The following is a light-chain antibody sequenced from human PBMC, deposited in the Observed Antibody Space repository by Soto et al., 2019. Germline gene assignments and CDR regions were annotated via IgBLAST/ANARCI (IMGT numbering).Light chain of an antibody. CDR1: QSVTSSC. J-gene: IGKJ3*01. CDR3: QQCGVSPLFS. Sequence: EIVLTQSPGTLSLSPGERATLSCTASQSVTSSCLAWYQRKPGQAPRLLIHTTSIRATDIPDRFSGSGSGTDFTLTISRLEPEYSAVYYCQQCGVSPLFSFGPGTKVDIK. CDR2: TTS. V-gene: IGKV3-20*01.